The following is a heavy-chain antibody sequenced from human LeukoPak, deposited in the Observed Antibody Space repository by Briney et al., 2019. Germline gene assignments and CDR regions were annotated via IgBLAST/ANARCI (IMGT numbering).Heavy chain of an antibody. V-gene: IGHV3-11*01. CDR2: ITSSGDSV. J-gene: IGHJ4*02. CDR3: ARGYESSGYSPGH. CDR1: GLTFSDHY. D-gene: IGHD3-22*01. Sequence: PGGSLRLSCAASGLTFSDHYMTWIRQAPGKGPEWVSYITSSGDSVSYADSVRGRFTISRDNAKNSLYLQMNSLRAEDTAVYYCARGYESSGYSPGHWGQGTLVTVSS.